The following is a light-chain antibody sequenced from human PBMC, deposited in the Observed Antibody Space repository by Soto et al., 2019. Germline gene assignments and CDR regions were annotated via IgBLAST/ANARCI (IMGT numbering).Light chain of an antibody. CDR3: QQYDNIILS. J-gene: IGKJ4*01. CDR2: GAS. Sequence: IRLTQSPTSLIASVGDRVTITCQASQYVGNYLNWYQQKPGEPPRLLISGASNSEPGVPARFSGSGSGADFTFIISDLQPEDVATYFCQQYDNIILSFGGGTKVEI. CDR1: QYVGNY. V-gene: IGKV1-33*01.